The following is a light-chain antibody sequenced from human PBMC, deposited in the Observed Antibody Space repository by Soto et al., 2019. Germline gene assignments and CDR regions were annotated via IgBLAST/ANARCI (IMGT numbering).Light chain of an antibody. CDR3: AAWDDSLNGPSV. Sequence: QSVLTQPPSASGTAGQRVTISCSGSSSNIGSNTVNWYQQLPGTAPKLLIYSNNQRPSGVPDRFSGSKSGTSASLAISGLQSEDEADYYCAAWDDSLNGPSVFGTGTKVTVL. J-gene: IGLJ1*01. V-gene: IGLV1-44*01. CDR2: SNN. CDR1: SSNIGSNT.